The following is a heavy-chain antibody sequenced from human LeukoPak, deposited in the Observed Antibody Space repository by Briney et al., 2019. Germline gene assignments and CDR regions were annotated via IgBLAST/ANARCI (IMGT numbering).Heavy chain of an antibody. D-gene: IGHD3-10*01. CDR1: GGSISSGSYY. CDR2: IYTSGST. V-gene: IGHV4-61*02. J-gene: IGHJ4*02. Sequence: SETLSLTCTVSGGSISSGSYYWSWIRQPAGKGLEWIGRIYTSGSTNYNPSLKSRVTISVDTSKNQFSLKLSSVTAADTAVYYCARSPRSGSYYNGYFDYWGQGTLVTVSS. CDR3: ARSPRSGSYYNGYFDY.